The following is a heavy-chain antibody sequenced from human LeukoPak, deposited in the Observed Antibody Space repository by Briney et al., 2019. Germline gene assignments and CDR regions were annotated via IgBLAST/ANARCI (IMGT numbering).Heavy chain of an antibody. D-gene: IGHD1/OR15-1a*01. CDR3: AKDRTHNGITGTIFDY. J-gene: IGHJ4*02. CDR2: ISGSGGST. Sequence: PGGSLRLSCGASGFTFSSYAMSWVRQAPGKGLEWVSVISGSGGSTYYADSVKGRFTISRDNSQNTLFLQMNSLRAEDTAVYYCAKDRTHNGITGTIFDYWGQGTLVTVSS. V-gene: IGHV3-23*01. CDR1: GFTFSSYA.